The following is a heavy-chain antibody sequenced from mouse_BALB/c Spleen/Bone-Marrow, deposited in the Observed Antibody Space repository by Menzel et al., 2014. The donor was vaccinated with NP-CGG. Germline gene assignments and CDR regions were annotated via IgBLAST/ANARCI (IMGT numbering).Heavy chain of an antibody. CDR1: GYTITSYW. V-gene: IGHV1S81*02. CDR2: INPSNGRT. J-gene: IGHJ2*01. CDR3: ARGTFDY. Sequence: LQQSGAELVKPGASVKLSCKASGYTITSYWMHWVKQRPGQGLEWIGEINPSNGRTNYNEKFKSKATLTVDKSSSTAYMQLSSLTSEDSAVYYCARGTFDYWGQGTTLTVSS.